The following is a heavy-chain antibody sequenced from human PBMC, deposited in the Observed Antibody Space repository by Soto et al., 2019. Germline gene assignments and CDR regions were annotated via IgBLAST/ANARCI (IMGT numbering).Heavy chain of an antibody. Sequence: QVQLVQSGAEVKKPGSSVKVSCKASGGTFSSYAISWVRQAPGQGLEWMGGIIPIFGTANYAQKFQGRVTITADESTSTAYMELSSLRSEDTAVYYCARAEVHYGDPQNWGYFDYWGQGTLVTVSS. CDR2: IIPIFGTA. J-gene: IGHJ4*02. CDR1: GGTFSSYA. CDR3: ARAEVHYGDPQNWGYFDY. V-gene: IGHV1-69*01. D-gene: IGHD4-17*01.